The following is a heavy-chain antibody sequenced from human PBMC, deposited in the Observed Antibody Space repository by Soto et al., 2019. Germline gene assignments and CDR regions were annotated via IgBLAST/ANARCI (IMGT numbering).Heavy chain of an antibody. J-gene: IGHJ5*02. Sequence: PSETLSLTCTVSGVSISSYYWSWIRQPPGKGLEWIGYIYYSGSTNYNPSLKSRVTISVDTSKNQFSLKLSSVTAADTAVYYCVVVPSNDYGDRWFDPWGQGTLVTVSS. CDR1: GVSISSYY. CDR2: IYYSGST. CDR3: VVVPSNDYGDRWFDP. V-gene: IGHV4-59*01. D-gene: IGHD4-17*01.